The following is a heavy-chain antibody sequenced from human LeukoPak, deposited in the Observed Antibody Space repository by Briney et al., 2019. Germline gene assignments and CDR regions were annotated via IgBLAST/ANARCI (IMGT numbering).Heavy chain of an antibody. CDR1: GYAFTSYH. J-gene: IGHJ4*02. V-gene: IGHV1-46*01. Sequence: ASVKVSCKASGYAFTSYHIHWMRQAPGQGLGWMGIIIPSSGSTTYAQKFQGRVTMTRDTSTSTVYMELSSLTSDDTAVYFCARSDYHDYRGLGFWGQGTLVTVSS. CDR3: ARSDYHDYRGLGF. D-gene: IGHD4-17*01. CDR2: IIPSSGST.